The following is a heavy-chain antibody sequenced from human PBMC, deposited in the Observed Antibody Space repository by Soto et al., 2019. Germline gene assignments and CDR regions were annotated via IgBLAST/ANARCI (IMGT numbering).Heavy chain of an antibody. J-gene: IGHJ4*02. D-gene: IGHD1-26*01. CDR3: AREAGGYRFDY. CDR2: IYYSGST. V-gene: IGHV4-59*01. CDR1: GGPSIRYY. Sequence: PSDTLSLTCTVSGGPSIRYYWSWIRQPPGKGLEWIGYIYYSGSTNYNPSLKSRVTISVDTSKNQFSLKLSSVTAADTAVYYCAREAGGYRFDYWGQGTLVTVS.